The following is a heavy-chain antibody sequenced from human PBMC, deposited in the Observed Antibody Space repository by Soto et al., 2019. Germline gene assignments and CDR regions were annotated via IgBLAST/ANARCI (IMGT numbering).Heavy chain of an antibody. V-gene: IGHV4-30-2*01. J-gene: IGHJ5*01. Sequence: PSETLSLTCAVSGGSISSGGYSWSWIRQPPGKGLEWIGYIYHSGSTYYNPSLKSRVTISVDRSKNQFSLKLRSVTAADTALFYCARNRGRNLFDPWGQGTLVTVSS. CDR2: IYHSGST. CDR3: ARNRGRNLFDP. CDR1: GGSISSGGYS. D-gene: IGHD3-10*01.